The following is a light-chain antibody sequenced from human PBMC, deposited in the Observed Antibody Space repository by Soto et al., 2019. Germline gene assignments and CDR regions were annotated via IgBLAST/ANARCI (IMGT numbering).Light chain of an antibody. CDR3: QAYDSGLSISI. CDR1: SSNIGSGD. V-gene: IGLV1-40*01. CDR2: VNG. Sequence: QSVLTQPPSVSGAPGERVIVSCTGSSSNIGSGDVHWYQQLPGTAPKLLIYVNGNRPSGVPARFSAFKSGASASLAITGLQVEDEGDYYCQAYDSGLSISIFGSGTQAHRP. J-gene: IGLJ1*01.